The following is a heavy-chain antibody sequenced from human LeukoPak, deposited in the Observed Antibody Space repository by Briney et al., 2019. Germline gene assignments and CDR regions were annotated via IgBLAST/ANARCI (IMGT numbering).Heavy chain of an antibody. Sequence: SETLSLTCTVSGGSIKNYYWSWLRQPPGKGLEWIAYINDNGHSGYNPSLESRVTISVDTSKNHFSLRLRSVSAADTAVYYCARESGDYVRGSFSDYWGQGILVTVSS. CDR2: INDNGHS. CDR1: GGSIKNYY. J-gene: IGHJ4*02. V-gene: IGHV4-59*12. D-gene: IGHD3-16*01. CDR3: ARESGDYVRGSFSDY.